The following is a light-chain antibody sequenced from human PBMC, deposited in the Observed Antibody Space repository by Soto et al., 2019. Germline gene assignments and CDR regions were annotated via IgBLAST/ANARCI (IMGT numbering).Light chain of an antibody. V-gene: IGLV2-14*01. J-gene: IGLJ1*01. Sequence: QSLLTQPSSLSGSPGQSIALSCTGTSGYVGGYDYVSWYQQHPDKAPKLMIYEVTKRPSWVSNRFSGSKSGNTASLTISGLQPEDEADYYCSSHTSGSTRVFGSGTKVTVL. CDR1: SGYVGGYDY. CDR3: SSHTSGSTRV. CDR2: EVT.